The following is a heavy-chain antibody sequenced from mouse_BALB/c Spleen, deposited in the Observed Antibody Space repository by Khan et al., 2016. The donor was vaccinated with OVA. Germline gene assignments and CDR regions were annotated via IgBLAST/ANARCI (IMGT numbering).Heavy chain of an antibody. CDR2: ISYSGVT. V-gene: IGHV3-2*02. D-gene: IGHD1-1*01. CDR3: ARGNYYGYYFDY. Sequence: EVQLQESGPGLVKPSQSLSLTCTVTGYSITSGYAWNWIRQFPGNKLEWMVYISYSGVTGYTPSLKSRISITRDTSKNQFFLQLNSVTTEDTATYYCARGNYYGYYFDYWGQGTTLTVSS. CDR1: GYSITSGYA. J-gene: IGHJ2*01.